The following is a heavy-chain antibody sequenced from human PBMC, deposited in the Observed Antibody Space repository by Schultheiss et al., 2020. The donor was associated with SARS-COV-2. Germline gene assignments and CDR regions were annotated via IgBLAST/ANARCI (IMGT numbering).Heavy chain of an antibody. CDR1: GFSFSGSG. J-gene: IGHJ5*02. D-gene: IGHD5-18*01. V-gene: IGHV3-73*01. CDR3: TRNSTSSGWFDP. Sequence: GGSLRLSCVTSGFSFSGSGIYWVRQASGKGLEWVGRIRSKARHYATTYAASVKGRFIISRDESRNTSYLQMNSLKIEDTAVYYCTRNSTSSGWFDPWGQGTLVTVSS. CDR2: IRSKARHYAT.